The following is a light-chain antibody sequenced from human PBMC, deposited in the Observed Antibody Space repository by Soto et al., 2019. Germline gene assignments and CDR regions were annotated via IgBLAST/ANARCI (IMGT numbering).Light chain of an antibody. CDR2: DTS. CDR3: QQLNTLPFT. CDR1: QTLSNSF. V-gene: IGKV3D-20*02. Sequence: EIVLTQSPGTLSLSPGERATLSCRASQTLSNSFIAWYQQKPGQAPRLLIYDTSSRATGVPDRYSASGSGTDFTLTISGLLPEDFATYHCQQLNTLPFTFGQGTRLEIK. J-gene: IGKJ5*01.